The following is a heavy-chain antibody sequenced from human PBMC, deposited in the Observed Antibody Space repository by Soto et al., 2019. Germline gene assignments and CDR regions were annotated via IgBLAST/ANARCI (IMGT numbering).Heavy chain of an antibody. CDR2: INAGNGNT. CDR3: ARELQGLYYFDY. CDR1: EYTFTSYA. V-gene: IGHV1-3*01. J-gene: IGHJ4*02. D-gene: IGHD4-4*01. Sequence: ASVKVSCKASEYTFTSYAMHWVRQASGQSLEWMGWINAGNGNTKYSQKFQGRVTITRDTSASTAYMELSSLRSEDTAVYYCARELQGLYYFDYWGLGTLVTVSS.